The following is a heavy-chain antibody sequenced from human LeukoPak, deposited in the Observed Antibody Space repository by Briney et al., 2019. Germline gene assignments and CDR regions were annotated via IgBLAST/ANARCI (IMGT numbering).Heavy chain of an antibody. CDR3: AKDMHGYDRPVDY. V-gene: IGHV3-23*01. CDR1: GFTFNIHA. D-gene: IGHD5-24*01. J-gene: IGHJ4*02. Sequence: GASLRLSCAASGFTFNIHAMDWVRQAPGKGLEWVSSISGIGISIYYADSVKGRFTISRDNSKNTVYLQMNRPIAEDTAVYYCAKDMHGYDRPVDYWGRGTQVIVSS. CDR2: ISGIGISI.